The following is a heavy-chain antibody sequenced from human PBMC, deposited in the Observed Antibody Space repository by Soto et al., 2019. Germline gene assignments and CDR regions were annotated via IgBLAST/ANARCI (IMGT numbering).Heavy chain of an antibody. V-gene: IGHV3-33*01. J-gene: IGHJ4*02. CDR3: ARALWFGELSQGEPEGGDY. Sequence: QVQLVESGGAVVSPGSPLSLPCEPSGSPSVSNAMPGAGQAPGRGRGGGEVFGYDGRNKNNADSVKGRFTISRDNSKNTLYLQMNSLRAEDTAVYYCARALWFGELSQGEPEGGDYWGQGTLVTVSS. D-gene: IGHD3-10*01. CDR1: GSPSVSNA. CDR2: FGYDGRNK.